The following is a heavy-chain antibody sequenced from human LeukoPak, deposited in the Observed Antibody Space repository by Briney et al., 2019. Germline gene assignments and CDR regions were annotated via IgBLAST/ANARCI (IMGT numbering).Heavy chain of an antibody. CDR1: GYTFTSYG. CDR2: ISAYNGNT. J-gene: IGHJ4*02. V-gene: IGHV1-18*01. CDR3: ASTTPSPYGSGEFDY. Sequence: ASVKVSCKASGYTFTSYGISWVRQAPGQGLEWMGWISAYNGNTNYAQKLQGRVTMTTDTSTSTAYMELRSLRSDDTAVYYCASTTPSPYGSGEFDYWGQGTLVTVSS. D-gene: IGHD3-10*01.